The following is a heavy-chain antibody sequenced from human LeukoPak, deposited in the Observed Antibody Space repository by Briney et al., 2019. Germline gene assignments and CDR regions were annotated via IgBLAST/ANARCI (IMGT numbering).Heavy chain of an antibody. D-gene: IGHD2-15*01. V-gene: IGHV3-73*01. CDR2: IRSKANSYAT. CDR1: GFTFSGSA. Sequence: PGGSLRLSCAASGFTFSGSAMHWVRQASGKGLEWVGRIRSKANSYATAYAASVKGRFTISRDDSKNTAYLQMNSLKTEDTAVYYCTTYDIVVVVAATAVDYWGQGTLVTVSS. CDR3: TTYDIVVVVAATAVDY. J-gene: IGHJ4*02.